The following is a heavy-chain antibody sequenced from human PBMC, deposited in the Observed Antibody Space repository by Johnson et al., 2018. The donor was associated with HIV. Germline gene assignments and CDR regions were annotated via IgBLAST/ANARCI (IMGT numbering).Heavy chain of an antibody. Sequence: VHLVESGGGVVRPGGSLRLSCAASGFTFDNDGMSWVRQAPGKGLEWVSVINCNGGSTGYADSVKGRFTISRDNATYSLYLQMNVLRAEDTALYYCARMVRDYDGSGSYYNVPWKDALDIWGQGTMVTVSS. CDR3: ARMVRDYDGSGSYYNVPWKDALDI. CDR2: INCNGGST. D-gene: IGHD3-10*01. CDR1: GFTFDNDG. J-gene: IGHJ3*02. V-gene: IGHV3-20*04.